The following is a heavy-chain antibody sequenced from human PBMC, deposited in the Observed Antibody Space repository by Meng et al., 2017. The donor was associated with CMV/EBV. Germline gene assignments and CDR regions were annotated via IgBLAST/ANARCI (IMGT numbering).Heavy chain of an antibody. CDR2: IYPGDSDT. CDR1: GYSFTSYW. J-gene: IGHJ6*02. CDR3: AREVEKWLLLVRTGYYYGMDV. Sequence: KVSCKGSGYSFTSYWIGWVRQMPGKGLEWMGIIYPGDSDTRYSPSFQGQVTISADKSISTAYLQWSSLKASDTAMYYCAREVEKWLLLVRTGYYYGMDVWGQGTTVTVSS. V-gene: IGHV5-51*01. D-gene: IGHD3-3*01.